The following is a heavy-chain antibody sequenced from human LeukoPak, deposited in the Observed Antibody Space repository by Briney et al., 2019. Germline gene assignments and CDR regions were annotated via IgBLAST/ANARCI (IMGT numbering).Heavy chain of an antibody. Sequence: QPGGSLRLSCAASGFTFSTYWMHWVRQVPGKGLVWVSRVNREGTTSAYADSVKGRFTISRDNDKKTLYLQMNSLRVEDTAVYYCARDVDSILFDYWGQGTLVTVSS. CDR3: ARDVDSILFDY. CDR2: VNREGTTS. D-gene: IGHD3-9*01. J-gene: IGHJ4*02. V-gene: IGHV3-74*01. CDR1: GFTFSTYW.